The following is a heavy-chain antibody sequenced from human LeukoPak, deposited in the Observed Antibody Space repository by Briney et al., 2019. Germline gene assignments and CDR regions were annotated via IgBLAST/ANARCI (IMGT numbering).Heavy chain of an antibody. CDR1: GLTFSTYW. Sequence: GGSLRLSCAASGLTFSTYWMTWVRQAPGKGLEWVANIKPGGSETYYVDRVKGRFTISRDNAKNLLYLQMNSLRGEDTALYYCGGFGYEAAVDLWGQGALVTVSS. V-gene: IGHV3-7*01. CDR3: GGFGYEAAVDL. CDR2: IKPGGSET. J-gene: IGHJ4*02. D-gene: IGHD6-13*01.